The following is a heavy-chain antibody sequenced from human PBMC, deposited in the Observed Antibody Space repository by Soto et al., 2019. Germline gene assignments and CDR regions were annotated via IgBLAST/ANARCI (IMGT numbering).Heavy chain of an antibody. CDR1: GYTFTSYD. D-gene: IGHD3-3*01. Sequence: VASVKVSCKASGYTFTSYDINWVRQATGQGLEWMGWMNPNSGNTGYAQKFQGRVTMTRNTSISTAYMELSSLRSEDTAVYYCARGFVLRFLEWLSPYYYYGMDVWGQGTTVTVSS. CDR3: ARGFVLRFLEWLSPYYYYGMDV. V-gene: IGHV1-8*01. J-gene: IGHJ6*02. CDR2: MNPNSGNT.